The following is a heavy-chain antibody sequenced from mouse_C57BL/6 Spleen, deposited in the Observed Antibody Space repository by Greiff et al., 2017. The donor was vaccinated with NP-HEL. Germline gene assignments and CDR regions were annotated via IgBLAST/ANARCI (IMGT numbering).Heavy chain of an antibody. J-gene: IGHJ2*01. Sequence: EVQLVESGGGLVQPKGSLKLSCAASGFTFNTYAMHWVRQAPGKGLEWVARIRSKSSNYATYYADSVKDRFSISRDDSQSMLYLQMNNLKTEDTAMYYSEREEDYHGSSRFDYWGQGTTLTVSS. CDR2: IRSKSSNYAT. CDR3: EREEDYHGSSRFDY. D-gene: IGHD1-1*01. V-gene: IGHV10-3*01. CDR1: GFTFNTYA.